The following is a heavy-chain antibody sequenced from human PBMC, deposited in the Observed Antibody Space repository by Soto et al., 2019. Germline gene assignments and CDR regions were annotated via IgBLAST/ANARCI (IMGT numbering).Heavy chain of an antibody. J-gene: IGHJ4*02. CDR3: AAGWIPYYYDSSGYYYFDY. D-gene: IGHD3-22*01. CDR2: IVVGSGNT. V-gene: IGHV1-58*01. CDR1: GFTFTSSA. Sequence: SVQVSCKASGFTFTSSAVQWVRQARGQRLEWIGWIVVGSGNTNYAQKFQERVTITRDMSTSTAYMELSSLRSEDTAVYYCAAGWIPYYYDSSGYYYFDYSGQGTLVTVSS.